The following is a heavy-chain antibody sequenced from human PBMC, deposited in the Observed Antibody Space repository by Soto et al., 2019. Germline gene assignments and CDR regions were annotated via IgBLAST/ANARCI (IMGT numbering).Heavy chain of an antibody. Sequence: SETLSLTCAVSSGSISSSNWWSWVRQPPGKGLEWIGEIYHSGSTNYNPSLKSRVTISVDKSKNQFSLKLSSVTAADTAVYYCAREGVSGDSDAFDIWGQGTMVTVSS. D-gene: IGHD4-17*01. V-gene: IGHV4-4*02. CDR3: AREGVSGDSDAFDI. CDR2: IYHSGST. CDR1: SGSISSSNW. J-gene: IGHJ3*02.